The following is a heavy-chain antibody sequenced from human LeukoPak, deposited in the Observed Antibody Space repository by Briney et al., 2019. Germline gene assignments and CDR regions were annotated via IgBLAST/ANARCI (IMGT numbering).Heavy chain of an antibody. CDR1: GFAFSNYN. Sequence: GGSLRLSCAASGFAFSNYNMNWVRQAPGKGLVWVSHILTDDIITAYADSVKGRFTISRDNAKNTLYLQMNSLRAEDTAVYYCVRGSAFDIWGQGTMVTVSS. CDR2: ILTDDIIT. CDR3: VRGSAFDI. J-gene: IGHJ3*02. V-gene: IGHV3-74*03.